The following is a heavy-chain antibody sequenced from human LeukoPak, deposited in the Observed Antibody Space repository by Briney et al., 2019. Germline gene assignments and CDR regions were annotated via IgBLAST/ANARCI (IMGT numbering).Heavy chain of an antibody. CDR2: IPYSGST. J-gene: IGHJ4*02. CDR3: ARCKDYYVSGSYYKTFDY. Sequence: SETLSLTCTVSGDSISSSIYYWGWIRQPPGKGLEWIGSIPYSGSTYYNPSLKSRLTISVDTSKNQFSLKLSSVTAADTAVYYCARCKDYYVSGSYYKTFDYWGQGTLVTVSS. D-gene: IGHD3-10*01. CDR1: GDSISSSIYY. V-gene: IGHV4-39*07.